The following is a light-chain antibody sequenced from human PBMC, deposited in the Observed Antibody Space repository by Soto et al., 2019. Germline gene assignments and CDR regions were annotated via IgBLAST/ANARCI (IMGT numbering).Light chain of an antibody. CDR1: QIVSTN. CDR3: QHYYTSSWT. Sequence: EKVMTQSPARLSVSQGERATLYCIASQIVSTNLAWYQQKPGQAPRLLIYGTSTRATVIPARFSGSGSGTEFTLTISSLQPDDFAPYFCQHYYTSSWTFGQGTKVDI. V-gene: IGKV3-15*01. CDR2: GTS. J-gene: IGKJ1*01.